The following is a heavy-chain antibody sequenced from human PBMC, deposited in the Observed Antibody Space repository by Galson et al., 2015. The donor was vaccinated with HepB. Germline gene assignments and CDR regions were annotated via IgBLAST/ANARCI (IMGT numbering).Heavy chain of an antibody. Sequence: LTCTVSGDSISSGGYYWSWIRQLPGKGLECIGYTHYSGRTYYNPSLKNRVIMSVDTSQNQVSLKLSSVTAADTAVYFCARDDTGISRKNAFDIWGQGTMVTVS. V-gene: IGHV4-31*03. CDR2: THYSGRT. CDR3: ARDDTGISRKNAFDI. CDR1: GDSISSGGYY. J-gene: IGHJ3*02. D-gene: IGHD5-18*01.